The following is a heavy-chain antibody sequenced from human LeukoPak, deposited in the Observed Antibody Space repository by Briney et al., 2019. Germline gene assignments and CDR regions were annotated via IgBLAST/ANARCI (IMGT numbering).Heavy chain of an antibody. J-gene: IGHJ2*01. CDR2: ITSSSSYI. D-gene: IGHD2-15*01. V-gene: IGHV3-21*01. CDR3: ARNCSGGSCYAPGYFDL. CDR1: RFTFSSYT. Sequence: GGSLRLSCAASRFTFSSYTMNWVRQAPGKGLEWVSSITSSSSYIYYADSVKGRFTISRDNAKNSLYLQMNSLRAEDTAVYYCARNCSGGSCYAPGYFDLWGRGTLVTVSS.